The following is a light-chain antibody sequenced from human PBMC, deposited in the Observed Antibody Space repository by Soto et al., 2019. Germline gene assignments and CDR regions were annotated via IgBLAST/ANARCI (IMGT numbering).Light chain of an antibody. CDR2: GAS. CDR1: RTVHSN. CDR3: QQYNNWPRT. J-gene: IGKJ1*01. V-gene: IGKV3-15*01. Sequence: EIEMTRFATTVCVPPGARHTHSCRASRTVHSNVAWYQHKPGQAPRLLIYGASFRATGMPARFSGSGFGTEFTLTISSLQSEDFAVYYCQQYNNWPRTFGQGTKVDIK.